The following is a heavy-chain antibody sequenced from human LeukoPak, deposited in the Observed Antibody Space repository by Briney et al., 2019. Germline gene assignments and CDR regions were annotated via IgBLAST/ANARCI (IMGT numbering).Heavy chain of an antibody. CDR1: GFTFSNYA. CDR3: VIWGDYDVLTGYYVPDY. J-gene: IGHJ4*02. Sequence: GGSLRLSCVASGFTFSNYAMSWVRQAPGKGLEWVSAITGSGTSTYYADSLKGRFTISRDNSKNTVFLQMNSLRHEDAAIYYCVIWGDYDVLTGYYVPDYWGQGTLVTVSS. CDR2: ITGSGTST. D-gene: IGHD3-9*01. V-gene: IGHV3-23*01.